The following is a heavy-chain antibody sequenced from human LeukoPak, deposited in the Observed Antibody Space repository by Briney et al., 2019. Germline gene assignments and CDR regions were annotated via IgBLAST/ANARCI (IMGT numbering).Heavy chain of an antibody. CDR1: GFTVSSNY. V-gene: IGHV3-53*01. CDR3: AKDIAASGLPRIFDL. J-gene: IGHJ4*02. CDR2: IYSGGST. Sequence: AGGSLRLSCAASGFTVSSNYMSWVRQAPGKGLEWVSVIYSGGSTYYADSVKGRFTISRDNAKNTMYLQMNSLSAEDTAVYYCAKDIAASGLPRIFDLWGQGTLVTVSS. D-gene: IGHD6-13*01.